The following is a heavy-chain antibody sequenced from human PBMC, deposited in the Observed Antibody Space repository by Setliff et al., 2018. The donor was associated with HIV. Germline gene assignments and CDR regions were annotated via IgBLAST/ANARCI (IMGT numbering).Heavy chain of an antibody. CDR1: GYTFTGYY. CDR2: INPNSGGT. V-gene: IGHV1-2*02. Sequence: ASVKVSCKASGYTFTGYYMHWVRQAPGQGLEWMGWINPNSGGTTYAQKFQGRVTMTRDTSISTAYMEVSRLRSDDTAVYYCARWPLNDYSKEIGFDPWGQGTLVTVSS. J-gene: IGHJ5*02. CDR3: ARWPLNDYSKEIGFDP. D-gene: IGHD4-4*01.